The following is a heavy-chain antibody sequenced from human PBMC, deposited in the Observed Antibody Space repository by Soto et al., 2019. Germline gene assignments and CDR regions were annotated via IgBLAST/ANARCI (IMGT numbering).Heavy chain of an antibody. CDR3: ASTTPGYYHYDY. CDR2: IYPGNGDT. Sequence: QVHIVQSGAEVKKPGASVKISCQASGYTFTTYAIHWVRQDPGHRLEWMGWIYPGNGDTEYSQRFHDRVTFTRDPSASTSYMELRSLTSEDTAMYYCASTTPGYYHYDYWGQGTRLTVSS. J-gene: IGHJ4*02. V-gene: IGHV1-3*01. CDR1: GYTFTTYA. D-gene: IGHD3-22*01.